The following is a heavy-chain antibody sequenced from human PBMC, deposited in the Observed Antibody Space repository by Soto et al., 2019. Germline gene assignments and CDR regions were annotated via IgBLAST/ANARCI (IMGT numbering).Heavy chain of an antibody. CDR1: GFTFSSYG. Sequence: QVQLVESGGGVVQPGRSLRLSCAASGFTFSSYGMHWVRQAPGKGLEWVAVIWYDGSNKYYADSVKGRFTISRDNSKNTLYLQMNSLRAEDTAVYYCARTYYYDSSGYYLYYFDYWGQGTLVTVSS. CDR3: ARTYYYDSSGYYLYYFDY. CDR2: IWYDGSNK. D-gene: IGHD3-22*01. J-gene: IGHJ4*02. V-gene: IGHV3-33*01.